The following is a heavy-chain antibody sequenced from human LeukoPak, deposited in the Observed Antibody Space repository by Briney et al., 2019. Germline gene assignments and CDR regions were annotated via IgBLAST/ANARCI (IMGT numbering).Heavy chain of an antibody. D-gene: IGHD4-11*01. CDR2: IYPGDSDT. CDR3: ARHLNDYTSDY. CDR1: GYSFTSYW. J-gene: IGHJ4*02. Sequence: GESLKISFKGSGYSFTSYWIGWVRQMPGNGLEWMGIIYPGDSDTRYSPSFQGQVTISADKSVSTAYLQWSSLKASDTVMYYCARHLNDYTSDYWGQGTLVTVSS. V-gene: IGHV5-51*01.